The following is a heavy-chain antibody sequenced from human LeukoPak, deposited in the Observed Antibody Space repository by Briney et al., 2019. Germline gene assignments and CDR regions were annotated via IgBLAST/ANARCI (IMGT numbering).Heavy chain of an antibody. CDR2: TYYRSKWYN. J-gene: IGHJ5*02. D-gene: IGHD3-10*01. CDR3: ARVMVRGNNWFDP. CDR1: GDSVSNNSAA. V-gene: IGHV6-1*01. Sequence: SQTLSLTCAISGDSVSNNSAAWNWIRQSPSRGLEWLGRTYYRSKWYNDYAVSLKSRLTINPDTSKNQFSLQLNSVTPEDTAVYYCARVMVRGNNWFDPWGQGTLVTVSS.